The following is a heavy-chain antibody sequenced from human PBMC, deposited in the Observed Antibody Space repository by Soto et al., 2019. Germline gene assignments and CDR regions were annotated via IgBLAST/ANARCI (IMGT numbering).Heavy chain of an antibody. CDR1: GFTFSSYW. CDR3: AKQGRAFQLDC. J-gene: IGHJ4*02. D-gene: IGHD2-15*01. CDR2: IKQDGSEK. Sequence: GGSLRLSCAASGFTFSSYWMSWVRQAPGKGLEWVANIKQDGSEKYYVDSVKGRFTISRDNAKNSLYLQMNSLRAEDTAVYYCAKQGRAFQLDCWGQGTLVTVSS. V-gene: IGHV3-7*01.